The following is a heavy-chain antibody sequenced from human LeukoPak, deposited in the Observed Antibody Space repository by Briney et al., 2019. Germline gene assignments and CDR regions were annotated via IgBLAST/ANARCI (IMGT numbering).Heavy chain of an antibody. V-gene: IGHV3-30*03. D-gene: IGHD1-26*01. CDR3: ASGTIVGARGADN. CDR1: GFTFSSYG. Sequence: GGSLRLSCAASGFTFSSYGMHWVRQAPGKGLERVAVISYDGSNKYYADSVKGRFTISRDNSKNTLYLQMNSLRAEDTAVYYCASGTIVGARGADNWGQGTLVTVSS. J-gene: IGHJ4*02. CDR2: ISYDGSNK.